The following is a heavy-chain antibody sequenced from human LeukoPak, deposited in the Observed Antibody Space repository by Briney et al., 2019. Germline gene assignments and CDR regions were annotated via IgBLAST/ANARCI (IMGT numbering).Heavy chain of an antibody. CDR2: INPNSGGT. J-gene: IGHJ6*02. D-gene: IGHD6-13*01. CDR1: GYTFTGYY. V-gene: IGHV1-2*02. CDR3: ARDLDELAAAGPSGYYYGMDV. Sequence: GASVNVSCKASGYTFTGYYMHWVRQAPGQGLEWMGWINPNSGGTNYAQKFQGRVTMTRDTSISTAYMELSRLRSDDTAVYYCARDLDELAAAGPSGYYYGMDVWGQGTTVTVSS.